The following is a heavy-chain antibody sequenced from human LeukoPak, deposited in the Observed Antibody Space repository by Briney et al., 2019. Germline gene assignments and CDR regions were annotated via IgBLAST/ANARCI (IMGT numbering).Heavy chain of an antibody. J-gene: IGHJ4*02. D-gene: IGHD2-2*02. CDR3: ARSRSAVVPAAIPPSRFDY. V-gene: IGHV3-7*01. CDR2: IQQDGSEK. Sequence: GGSLRLSCAASGFTFGSYWMSWVRQAPGKGLEWVANIQQDGSEKYYVDSVKGRFTISRDNAKNSLYLQMNSLRAEDTAVYYCARSRSAVVPAAIPPSRFDYWGQGTLVTVSS. CDR1: GFTFGSYW.